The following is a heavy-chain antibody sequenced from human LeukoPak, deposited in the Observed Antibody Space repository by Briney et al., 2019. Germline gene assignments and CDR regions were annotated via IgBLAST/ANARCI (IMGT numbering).Heavy chain of an antibody. CDR1: GFSLSTSGVG. CDR3: VHRHLCTLPGAFDI. D-gene: IGHD2-8*01. Sequence: SGPTLVNPTQTLTLTCTFSGFSLSTSGVGVGWIRQPPGKALEWLALIYWDDDKRYSPSLKSRLTITKDTSKNQVVLTVTNMDPVAPATYFWVHRHLCTLPGAFDIWGQGKMVTVSS. CDR2: IYWDDDK. V-gene: IGHV2-5*02. J-gene: IGHJ3*02.